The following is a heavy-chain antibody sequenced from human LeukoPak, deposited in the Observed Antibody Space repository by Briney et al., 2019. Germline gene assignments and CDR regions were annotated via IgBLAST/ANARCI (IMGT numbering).Heavy chain of an antibody. CDR2: IGGSGGTT. J-gene: IGHJ4*02. CDR1: GFTFSRYA. V-gene: IGHV3-23*01. CDR3: AKGWPYYYDSSGYYSDLDY. Sequence: GGSLRLSCAASGFTFSRYAMSWVRQAPGKGLEWVSSIGGSGGTTYYADSVQGRFTISRDNSENTLYLQMNSLRAEDTAVYYCAKGWPYYYDSSGYYSDLDYWGQGTLVTVSS. D-gene: IGHD3-22*01.